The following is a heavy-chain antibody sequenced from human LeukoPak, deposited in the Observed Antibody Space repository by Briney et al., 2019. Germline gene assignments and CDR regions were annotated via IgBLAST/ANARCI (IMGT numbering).Heavy chain of an antibody. CDR2: IYSSGST. V-gene: IGHV4-59*08. D-gene: IGHD6-13*01. J-gene: IGHJ4*02. CDR3: ARRNAAAAGHEFES. Sequence: SETLSLTCTVSGGSFNSYYWTWIRQPPGKGLEWVGYIYSSGSTFYNPSLKSRVTISVDTSINQFSLKLTSVTAADTAIYYCARRNAAAAGHEFESWGQGILVTVSS. CDR1: GGSFNSYY.